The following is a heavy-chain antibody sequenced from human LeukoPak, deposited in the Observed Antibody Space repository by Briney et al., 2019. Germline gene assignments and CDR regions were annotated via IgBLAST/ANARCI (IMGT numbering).Heavy chain of an antibody. CDR2: ISYDGSNK. V-gene: IGHV3-30-3*01. D-gene: IGHD4-17*01. Sequence: GGSLRLSCAASGFTFSSYAMHWVRQAPGKGLEWVTVISYDGSNKYYADSVKGRFTISRDNSKNTLYLQMNSLRAEDTAVYYCARETGSAVGSTDFDYWGQGTLVTVSS. CDR3: ARETGSAVGSTDFDY. J-gene: IGHJ4*02. CDR1: GFTFSSYA.